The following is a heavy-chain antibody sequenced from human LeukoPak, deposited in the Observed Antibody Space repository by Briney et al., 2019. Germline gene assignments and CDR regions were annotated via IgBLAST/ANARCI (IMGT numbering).Heavy chain of an antibody. Sequence: PGGSLRLSYAASGFTFSSYAMSWVRQAPGKGLEWVSAISGSGGSTYYADSVKGRFTISRDNSKNTLYLRMNSLRAEDTAVYDCAKFKAHGYSYGFIDYWGQGTLVTVS. CDR2: ISGSGGST. V-gene: IGHV3-23*01. D-gene: IGHD5-18*01. J-gene: IGHJ4*02. CDR3: AKFKAHGYSYGFIDY. CDR1: GFTFSSYA.